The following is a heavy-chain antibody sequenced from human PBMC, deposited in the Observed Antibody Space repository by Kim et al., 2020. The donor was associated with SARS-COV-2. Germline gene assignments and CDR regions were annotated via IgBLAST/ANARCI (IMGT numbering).Heavy chain of an antibody. V-gene: IGHV4-30-2*05. J-gene: IGHJ4*02. D-gene: IGHD2-21*02. Sequence: NPSLNRRVTISIDTSKNQFSLKVSSGTAAGTAVYYCARGPPIGGGDCYSHWGQGTLVTVSS. CDR3: ARGPPIGGGDCYSH.